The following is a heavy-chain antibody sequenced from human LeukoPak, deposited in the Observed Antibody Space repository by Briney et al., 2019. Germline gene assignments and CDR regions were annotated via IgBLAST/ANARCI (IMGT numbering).Heavy chain of an antibody. J-gene: IGHJ4*02. D-gene: IGHD4-17*01. Sequence: PSETLSLTCTVSGGSISSYYWSWIRQPPGKGLEWIGEINHSGSTNYNPSLKSRVTISVDTSKNQFSLKLSSVTAADTAVYYCARGGRGYGDYVIDYWGQGTLVTVSS. CDR1: GGSISSYY. CDR2: INHSGST. CDR3: ARGGRGYGDYVIDY. V-gene: IGHV4-34*01.